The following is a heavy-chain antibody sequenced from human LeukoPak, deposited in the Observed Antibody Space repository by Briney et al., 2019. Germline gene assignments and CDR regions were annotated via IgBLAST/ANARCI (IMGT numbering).Heavy chain of an antibody. CDR2: ISTSGDST. CDR3: AKDMAASGSVRVFDF. D-gene: IGHD6-13*01. V-gene: IGHV3-21*06. Sequence: NPGGSLRLSCAASGFTFSSQNMNWAHQAPGKGLEWVAYISTSGDSTKYADSVEGRFTISRDNAENSLYLLMNSLRVEDTAVYYCAKDMAASGSVRVFDFWGQGTLVTVSS. J-gene: IGHJ4*02. CDR1: GFTFSSQN.